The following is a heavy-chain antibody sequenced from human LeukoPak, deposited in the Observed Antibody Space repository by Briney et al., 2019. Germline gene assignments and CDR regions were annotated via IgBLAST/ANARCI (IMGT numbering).Heavy chain of an antibody. Sequence: PSETLSLTCTVSGGSISSYYWSWIRQPPGKGLEWIGYIYTSGSTNYNPSLKSRVTISVDTSKNQFSLKLSSVTAADTAVYYCARDRRSPGRSVGSGYMDVWGKGTTVTVSS. D-gene: IGHD3-10*01. J-gene: IGHJ6*03. CDR2: IYTSGST. V-gene: IGHV4-4*09. CDR3: ARDRRSPGRSVGSGYMDV. CDR1: GGSISSYY.